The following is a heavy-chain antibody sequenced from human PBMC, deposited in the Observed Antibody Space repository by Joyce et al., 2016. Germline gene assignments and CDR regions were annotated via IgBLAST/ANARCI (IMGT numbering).Heavy chain of an antibody. CDR2: ISYDGSNK. V-gene: IGHV3-30-3*01. CDR1: GFTFSSYV. CDR3: ARSNPAVFDY. Sequence: QVQLVESGGGVVQPGRSLRLSCAASGFTFSSYVMYWVRQAPGKGLEWLALISYDGSNKYDADAVKGRFTISRDNSKNTLYLQMNSLRAEDTAVYYCARSNPAVFDYWGQGTLVTVSS. J-gene: IGHJ4*02.